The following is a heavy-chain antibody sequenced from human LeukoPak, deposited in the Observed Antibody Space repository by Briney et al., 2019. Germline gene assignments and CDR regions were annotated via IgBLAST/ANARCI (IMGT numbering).Heavy chain of an antibody. CDR2: IYYSGST. V-gene: IGHV4-59*11. CDR3: ARGGAGFDP. CDR1: GGSISSHY. D-gene: IGHD2-21*01. J-gene: IGHJ5*02. Sequence: SETLSLTCTASGGSISSHYWSWIRQPPGKGLEWIGYIYYSGSTNYNPSPKSRVTISVDTSKNQFSLKLSSVTAADTAVYYCARGGAGFDPWGQGTLVTVSS.